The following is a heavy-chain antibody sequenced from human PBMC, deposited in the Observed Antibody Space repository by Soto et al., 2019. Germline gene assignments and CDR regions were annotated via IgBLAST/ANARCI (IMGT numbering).Heavy chain of an antibody. J-gene: IGHJ6*01. CDR1: GRSSSSYY. CDR2: PYHSAST. V-gene: IGHV4-59*01. CDR3: ARDLLRGYSVV. Sequence: SETLSLICNASGRSSSSYYWSWIRQPPWKGLQVIGYPYHSASTNYISAHKTRVTISVDTSKNQFSLKLRSVTAADTAVYCCARDLLRGYSVVWGQGTTVTVSS. D-gene: IGHD6-13*01.